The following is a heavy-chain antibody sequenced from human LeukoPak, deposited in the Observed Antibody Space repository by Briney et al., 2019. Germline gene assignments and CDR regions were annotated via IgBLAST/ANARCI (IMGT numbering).Heavy chain of an antibody. D-gene: IGHD2-2*01. CDR1: GGSISSGGYY. CDR3: ARDWGYCSSTSCYAGYFDL. J-gene: IGHJ2*01. Sequence: ASQTLSLTCTVSGGSISSGGYYWSWIRQHPGKGLEWIEYIYYSGSTYYNPSLKSRVTISVDTSKNQFSLKLSSVTAADTAVYYCARDWGYCSSTSCYAGYFDLWGRGTLVTVSS. V-gene: IGHV4-31*03. CDR2: IYYSGST.